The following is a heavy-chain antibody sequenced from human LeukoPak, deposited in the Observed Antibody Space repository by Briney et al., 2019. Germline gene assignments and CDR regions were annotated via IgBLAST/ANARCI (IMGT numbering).Heavy chain of an antibody. Sequence: ASVKVSCKASGYTFTDYYMHWKRQAPGQGLEWMGWINPNRGGTNYAQKFQGRVTMTRDTSISTAYMELSRLRSDDTAVYYCARAASESESNYYHSSGYTQYWGPGTLVTVSS. CDR2: INPNRGGT. CDR1: GYTFTDYY. CDR3: ARAASESESNYYHSSGYTQY. D-gene: IGHD3-22*01. J-gene: IGHJ4*02. V-gene: IGHV1-2*02.